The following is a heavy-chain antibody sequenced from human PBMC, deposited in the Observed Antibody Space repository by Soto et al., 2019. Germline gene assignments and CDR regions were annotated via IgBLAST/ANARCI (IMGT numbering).Heavy chain of an antibody. D-gene: IGHD3-22*01. CDR2: ISSSSSYI. V-gene: IGHV3-21*01. J-gene: IGHJ3*02. CDR1: GFTFSSYS. Sequence: PGGSLRLSCAASGFTFSSYSMNWVRQAPGKGLEWVSSISSSSSYIYYADSVKGRFTISRDNAKNSLYLQMNSLRAEDTAVYYCARDRHYDSSGYYNDAFDIWGQGTMVTVSS. CDR3: ARDRHYDSSGYYNDAFDI.